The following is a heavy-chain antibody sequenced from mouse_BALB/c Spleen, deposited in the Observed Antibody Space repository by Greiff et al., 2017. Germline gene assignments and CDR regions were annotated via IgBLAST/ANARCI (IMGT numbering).Heavy chain of an antibody. CDR1: GYTFTSYY. CDR3: TRGGSSYYFDY. V-gene: IGHV1S81*02. D-gene: IGHD1-1*01. J-gene: IGHJ2*01. Sequence: QVQLQQPGAELVKPGASVKLSCKASGYTFTSYYMYWVKQRPGQGLEWIGGINPSNGGTNFNEKFKSKATLTVDKSSSTAYMQLSSLTSEDSAVYYWTRGGSSYYFDYWGQGTTLTVSS. CDR2: INPSNGGT.